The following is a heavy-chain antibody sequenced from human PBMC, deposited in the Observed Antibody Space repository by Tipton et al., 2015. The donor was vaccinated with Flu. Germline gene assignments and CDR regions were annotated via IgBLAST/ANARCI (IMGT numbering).Heavy chain of an antibody. J-gene: IGHJ6*02. CDR1: GVTFEGYA. Sequence: SLRLSCAASGVTFEGYAMHWVRQAPGKGLEWVSVISWDGGSSFYADSVRGRFTVSRDNSENSLFLQMSSLRAEDTALYYCATEVAWQGGGYYGMDVWGQGTTVTVSS. V-gene: IGHV3-43D*03. CDR2: ISWDGGSS. CDR3: ATEVAWQGGGYYGMDV. D-gene: IGHD2-15*01.